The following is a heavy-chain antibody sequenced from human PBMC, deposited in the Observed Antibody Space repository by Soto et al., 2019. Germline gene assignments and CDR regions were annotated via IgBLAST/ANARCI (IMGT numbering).Heavy chain of an antibody. CDR3: TTGQRPIRFLEWLSRYYFDF. D-gene: IGHD3-3*01. Sequence: QVQVVQSGAEVKKPGASVKVSCKVSGYTLTELSLHWVRQAPGKGLEWMGGFDPEDGETIYAQKFQCRVTMTEDTSTDTADMELSSLRSDDTAVYYCTTGQRPIRFLEWLSRYYFDFWGQGTLVTVSS. CDR2: FDPEDGET. V-gene: IGHV1-24*01. CDR1: GYTLTELS. J-gene: IGHJ4*02.